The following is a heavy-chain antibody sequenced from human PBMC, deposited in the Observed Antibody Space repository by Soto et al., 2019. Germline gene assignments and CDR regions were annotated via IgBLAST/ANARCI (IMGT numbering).Heavy chain of an antibody. J-gene: IGHJ4*02. CDR2: IYYSGST. Sequence: SETLSLTCTVSGGPLSSSSYYWGWIRQPPGKGLEWIGSIYYSGSTYYNPSLKSRVTISVDTSKNQFSLKLSSVTAADTAVYYCARQFLGELSEFDYWGQGTLVTVSS. D-gene: IGHD3-16*02. CDR3: ARQFLGELSEFDY. V-gene: IGHV4-39*01. CDR1: GGPLSSSSYY.